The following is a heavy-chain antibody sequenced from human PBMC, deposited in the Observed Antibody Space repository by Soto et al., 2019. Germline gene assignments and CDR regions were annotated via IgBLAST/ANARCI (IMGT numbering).Heavy chain of an antibody. J-gene: IGHJ5*02. CDR1: GGSISSSNW. D-gene: IGHD3-22*01. V-gene: IGHV4-4*02. CDR2: IYHSGST. CDR3: ARDRTTFDSSGINWFDP. Sequence: SETLSLTCAVSGGSISSSNWWSWVRQPPGKGLEWIGEIYHSGSTNYNPSLKSRVTISVDKSKNQFSLKLSSVTAADTAVYYCARDRTTFDSSGINWFDPWGQGTLVTVS.